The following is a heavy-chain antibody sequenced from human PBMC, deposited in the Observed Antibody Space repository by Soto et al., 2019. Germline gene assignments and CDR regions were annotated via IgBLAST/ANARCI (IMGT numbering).Heavy chain of an antibody. CDR2: VYYNGSA. Sequence: SETLSLTCIVSGGSLSTYLWSWIRQPPGKGLEWIGAVYYNGSANYNPSLKSRVTISVDTSKNQLSLTLSSATAADTAVYYCARQPSDFWSGYYVLGDWGQGTLVTVSS. CDR1: GGSLSTYL. CDR3: ARQPSDFWSGYYVLGD. J-gene: IGHJ4*02. V-gene: IGHV4-59*08. D-gene: IGHD3-3*01.